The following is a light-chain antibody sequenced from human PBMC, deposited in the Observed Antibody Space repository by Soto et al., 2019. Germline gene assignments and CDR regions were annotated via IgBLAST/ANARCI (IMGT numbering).Light chain of an antibody. V-gene: IGKV4-1*01. J-gene: IGKJ4*01. CDR2: WAS. CDR1: QSVLYSSNNKNY. CDR3: QQYYSTPLT. Sequence: DIVMTQSPDSVAVSLGERATINCNSSQSVLYSSNNKNYLAWYQQKPGQPPKLLIYWASTRESGVPDRFSGSGSGTDLTLTISSLQAEDVAVYYCQQYYSTPLTFGGGTKVDI.